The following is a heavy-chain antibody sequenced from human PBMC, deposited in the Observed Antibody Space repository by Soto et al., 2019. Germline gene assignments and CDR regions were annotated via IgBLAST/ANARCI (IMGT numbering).Heavy chain of an antibody. J-gene: IGHJ4*02. CDR3: ARNDYYGSSGYYNNFAY. CDR1: RVGFGSYA. Sequence: SVEVTWKACRVGFGSYASSWVRQSHGQGLEWMGGIIPIFGTANYAQKFQGRVTITADESTSTAYMELSSLRSEDTAVYYCARNDYYGSSGYYNNFAYWGKRTLVPV. D-gene: IGHD3-22*01. V-gene: IGHV1-69*01. CDR2: IIPIFGTA.